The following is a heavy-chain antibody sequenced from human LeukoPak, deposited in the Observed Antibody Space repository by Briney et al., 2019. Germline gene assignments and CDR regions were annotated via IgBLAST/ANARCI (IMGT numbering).Heavy chain of an antibody. V-gene: IGHV3-7*01. CDR1: AFTFSSYW. Sequence: PVGSLRLSCAASAFTFSSYWMSWVRQAPGKGLEWVANIKQDGSEKYYVDSVKGRFTISRDNAKNSLYLQMNSLRAEDTAVYYCARDDSGPDYWGKGTLVTVSS. CDR2: IKQDGSEK. J-gene: IGHJ4*02. CDR3: ARDDSGPDY. D-gene: IGHD6-19*01.